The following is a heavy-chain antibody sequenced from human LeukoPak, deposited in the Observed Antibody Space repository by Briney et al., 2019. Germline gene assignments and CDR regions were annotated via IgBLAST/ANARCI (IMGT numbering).Heavy chain of an antibody. Sequence: PSETLSLTCTVSGGSMSGHSWSWIRQPPGKGLEWIGFIQPGGSINYNPSLQSRVTMSLDTSKNQVSLTLKSVTAADTAFYYCAREKWELLGGLSYYFDLWGKGTPVIVSS. CDR1: GGSMSGHS. J-gene: IGHJ6*03. D-gene: IGHD1-26*01. CDR3: AREKWELLGGLSYYFDL. V-gene: IGHV4-59*11. CDR2: IQPGGSI.